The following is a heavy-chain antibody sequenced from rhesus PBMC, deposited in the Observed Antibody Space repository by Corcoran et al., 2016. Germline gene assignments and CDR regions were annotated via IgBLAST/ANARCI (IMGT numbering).Heavy chain of an antibody. CDR2: IGGDSSYP. V-gene: IGHV3-115*02. CDR1: GFTFSGYE. Sequence: EVQLAESGGGLVQPGGSLRLSCAASGFTFSGYEMHWVRQAPGKGLESVSVIGGDSSYPHYVDSVKGQFTISRDNAKNSLSLQMNSLRAEDTAVYYCARRYSWNNFYGLDSWGQGVVVTVSS. CDR3: ARRYSWNNFYGLDS. D-gene: IGHD1-20*01. J-gene: IGHJ6*01.